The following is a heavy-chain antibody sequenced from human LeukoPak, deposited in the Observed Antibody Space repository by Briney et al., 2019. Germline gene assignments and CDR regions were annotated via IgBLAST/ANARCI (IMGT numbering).Heavy chain of an antibody. Sequence: SVKVSCKASGGTFSSYAISWVRQAPGQGLEWMGRIIPIFGTANYAQKFQGRVTITTDESTSTAYMERSSQRSEDTAVYYCARDLTHDYLRRGHFDYWGQGTLVTVSS. D-gene: IGHD4-11*01. CDR1: GGTFSSYA. CDR3: ARDLTHDYLRRGHFDY. V-gene: IGHV1-69*05. J-gene: IGHJ4*02. CDR2: IIPIFGTA.